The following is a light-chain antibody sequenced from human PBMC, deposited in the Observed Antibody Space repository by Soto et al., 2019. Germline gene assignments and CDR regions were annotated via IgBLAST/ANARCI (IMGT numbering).Light chain of an antibody. CDR3: QHYRSYSQA. J-gene: IGKJ1*01. CDR2: KAS. Sequence: DIKMTQSPSTLSGSVGDRVTITCRASQTISSWLAWYQQKPGKAPKLLIYKASTLNSGVPSRFSGSGSGTEFTLTIISLQHDEFAADYCQHYRSYSQAFGQVTKVDIK. V-gene: IGKV1-5*03. CDR1: QTISSW.